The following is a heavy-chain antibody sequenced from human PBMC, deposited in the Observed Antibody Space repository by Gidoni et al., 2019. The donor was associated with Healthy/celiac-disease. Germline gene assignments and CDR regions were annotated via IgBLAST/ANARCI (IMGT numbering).Heavy chain of an antibody. Sequence: EVQLLESGGGLVQPGGSLRLSCAPSGFTFSSCAMSWVRQAPGKGLEWVSAISGSCGSTYYADSVKGRFTISRDNSKNTLYLQMNSLRAEDTAVYYCAKDLEDLGPLRYGFDLWGRGTLVTVSS. CDR2: ISGSCGST. J-gene: IGHJ2*01. V-gene: IGHV3-23*01. CDR3: AKDLEDLGPLRYGFDL. D-gene: IGHD4-17*01. CDR1: GFTFSSCA.